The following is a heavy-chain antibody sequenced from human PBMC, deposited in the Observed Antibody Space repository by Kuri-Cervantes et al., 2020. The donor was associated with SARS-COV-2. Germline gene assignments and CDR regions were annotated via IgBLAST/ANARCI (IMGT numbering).Heavy chain of an antibody. D-gene: IGHD3-22*01. CDR2: MNPNSGGT. CDR1: GYTFTVYY. V-gene: IGHV1-2*04. Sequence: ASVKVSCKASGYTFTVYYMHWVRQATGQGLEWMGWMNPNSGGTNYGQNFQGWVTMTRDTSISTVYMELSRLRSDDTAVYYFTSSTPVRRLVVNSQGGAFDIWGQGTMVTVSS. J-gene: IGHJ3*02. CDR3: TSSTPVRRLVVNSQGGAFDI.